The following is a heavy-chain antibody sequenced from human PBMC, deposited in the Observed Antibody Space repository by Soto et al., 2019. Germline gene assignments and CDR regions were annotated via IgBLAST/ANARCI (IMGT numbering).Heavy chain of an antibody. V-gene: IGHV1-18*01. D-gene: IGHD1-26*01. CDR2: INPYNGNT. CDR1: GYTFTSYG. Sequence: QVQLVQSGAEVKKPGASVKVSCKASGYTFTSYGISWVRQAPGQGLEWMGWINPYNGNTKYAQRLQGRVTMTTDTSTSTAYMALRSLRSDDTAVYYCASAAAVGLFDYWGQGTLVTVSS. J-gene: IGHJ4*02. CDR3: ASAAAVGLFDY.